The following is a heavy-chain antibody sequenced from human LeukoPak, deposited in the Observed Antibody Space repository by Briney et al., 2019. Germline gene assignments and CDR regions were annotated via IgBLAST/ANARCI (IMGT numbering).Heavy chain of an antibody. J-gene: IGHJ4*02. CDR1: GGTFSSYA. V-gene: IGHV1-69*13. CDR3: ASWVMVYDVNTIRFDY. Sequence: SVKVSCKASGGTFSSYAISWVRQAPGQGLEWMGGIIPIFGTANYAQKFQGSVTITADESTSTAYMELSSLRSEDTAVYYCASWVMVYDVNTIRFDYWGQGTLVTVSS. D-gene: IGHD2-8*01. CDR2: IIPIFGTA.